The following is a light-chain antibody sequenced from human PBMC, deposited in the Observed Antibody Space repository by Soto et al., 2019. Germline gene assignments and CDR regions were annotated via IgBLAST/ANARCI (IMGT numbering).Light chain of an antibody. V-gene: IGKV3-15*01. Sequence: EILITQSPATLSESQGERSTLSCRAGQSVSSNLAWYQQKPGQAPRLLIYGASTRATGIPARFSGSGSGTEFTLTISSLQSEDFAVYYCQQYNNWPPWTFGQGTKVDIK. CDR1: QSVSSN. CDR2: GAS. CDR3: QQYNNWPPWT. J-gene: IGKJ1*01.